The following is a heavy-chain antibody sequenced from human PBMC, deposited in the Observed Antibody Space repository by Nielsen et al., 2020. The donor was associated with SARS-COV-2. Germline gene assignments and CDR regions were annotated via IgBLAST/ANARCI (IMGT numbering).Heavy chain of an antibody. V-gene: IGHV3-11*06. D-gene: IGHD4-17*01. Sequence: GESLKISCAASGFTFSDYYMSWIRQAPGKGLEWVSYISSSSSYTNYADSVEGRFTISRDNSKNTLYLQMNSLRAEDTAVYYCARDHAYGDYPEAGDYWGQETLVTVSS. J-gene: IGHJ4*02. CDR1: GFTFSDYY. CDR3: ARDHAYGDYPEAGDY. CDR2: ISSSSSYT.